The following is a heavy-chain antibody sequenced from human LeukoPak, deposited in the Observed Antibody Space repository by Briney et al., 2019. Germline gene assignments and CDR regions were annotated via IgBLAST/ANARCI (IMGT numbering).Heavy chain of an antibody. J-gene: IGHJ4*02. CDR1: GGSISSSTYY. CDR2: IYYSGNT. Sequence: PSETLSLTCTVSGGSISSSTYYWGWIRQPPGKGLEWIGNIYYSGNTYYNPSLESRVTISVDTSKNQFSLKLTSVTAADTAVYYCARSCFFASAHLLCPDYWGQGTLVTVSS. D-gene: IGHD2-2*01. CDR3: ARSCFFASAHLLCPDY. V-gene: IGHV4-39*07.